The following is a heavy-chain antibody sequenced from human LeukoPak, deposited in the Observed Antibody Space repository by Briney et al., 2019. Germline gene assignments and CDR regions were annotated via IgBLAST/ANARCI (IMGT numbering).Heavy chain of an antibody. V-gene: IGHV1-46*01. D-gene: IGHD3-9*01. CDR3: ARDGKLTLVLRYFDWTNTSELDY. J-gene: IGHJ4*02. CDR2: INPSGGST. Sequence: GASVKVSCKASGYTFTSYYMHWVRQAPGQGLEWMGIINPSGGSTSYAQKFQGRVTMTRDMSTSTVYMELSSLRSEDTAVYYCARDGKLTLVLRYFDWTNTSELDYWGQGTLVTVSS. CDR1: GYTFTSYY.